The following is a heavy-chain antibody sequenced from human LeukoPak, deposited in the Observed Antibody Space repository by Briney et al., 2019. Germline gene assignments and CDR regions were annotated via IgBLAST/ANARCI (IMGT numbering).Heavy chain of an antibody. CDR1: GFTFSSYG. V-gene: IGHV3-30*18. CDR3: AKDARGGSWGTMVRGVTGYYYYGMDV. Sequence: GGSLRLSCAASGFTFSSYGMYWVRQAPGKGLEWVAVISFDGSNKYYADSVRGRFTVSRDNSKDTLYLQMNSLRAEDTAVYYCAKDARGGSWGTMVRGVTGYYYYGMDVWGQGTTVTVSS. CDR2: ISFDGSNK. D-gene: IGHD3-10*01. J-gene: IGHJ6*02.